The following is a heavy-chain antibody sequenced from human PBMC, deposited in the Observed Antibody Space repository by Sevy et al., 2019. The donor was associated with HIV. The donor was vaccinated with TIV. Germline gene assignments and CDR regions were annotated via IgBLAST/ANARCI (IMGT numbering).Heavy chain of an antibody. J-gene: IGHJ4*02. Sequence: EGSLRLSCEASGFTFSSYEMNWVRQAPGKGLEWISYISSSGSAIYYPDSVKGRFTVSRDNAKNLVYLQMNSLRAEDTAIYYCAREPGLHSSGYSGGFDYWGQGTLVTVSS. V-gene: IGHV3-48*03. CDR3: AREPGLHSSGYSGGFDY. CDR2: ISSSGSAI. CDR1: GFTFSSYE. D-gene: IGHD3-22*01.